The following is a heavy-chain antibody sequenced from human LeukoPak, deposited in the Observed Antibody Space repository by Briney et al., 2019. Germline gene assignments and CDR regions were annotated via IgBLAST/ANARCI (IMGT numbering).Heavy chain of an antibody. J-gene: IGHJ4*02. V-gene: IGHV1-2*02. CDR1: GYTFTDYY. CDR2: INPNDGDT. CDR3: ARANFLYCSSSTCLFDY. D-gene: IGHD2-2*01. Sequence: ASVKVSCKASGYTFTDYYMHWVRQAPGQGFEWMGWINPNDGDTNYAQKFQGRVTMTRDTSISTAHMEVSRLRSDDTAVYCCARANFLYCSSSTCLFDYWGQGTLVTVSS.